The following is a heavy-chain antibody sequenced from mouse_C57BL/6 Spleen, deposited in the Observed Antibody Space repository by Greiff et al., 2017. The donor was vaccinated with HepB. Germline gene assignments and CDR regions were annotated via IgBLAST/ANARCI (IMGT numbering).Heavy chain of an antibody. CDR1: GYTFTNYW. V-gene: IGHV1-55*01. CDR3: ARRYGSNTGDWYFDV. D-gene: IGHD1-1*01. Sequence: QVQLKQPGAELVKPGASVKMSCKASGYTFTNYWITWVKQRPGQGLEWIGDIYPGSGSTNYNEKFKNKDTLTVDTSASTAYMQLSSLTSEDSAVYYCARRYGSNTGDWYFDVWGTGTTVTVSS. CDR2: IYPGSGST. J-gene: IGHJ1*03.